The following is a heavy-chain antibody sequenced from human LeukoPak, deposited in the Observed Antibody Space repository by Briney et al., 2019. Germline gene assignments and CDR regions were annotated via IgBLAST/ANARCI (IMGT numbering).Heavy chain of an antibody. D-gene: IGHD5-24*01. J-gene: IGHJ4*02. Sequence: GGSLRLSCAASGFTFNNYAMTWVRQAPGKGLEWVSAVSGSGGSTYYADSAKGRFTISRDSSKNTLYLQLNSLRVEDTAVYYCAKVGLRDGYKTYYFDCWGLGTLVTVSP. CDR2: VSGSGGST. CDR3: AKVGLRDGYKTYYFDC. CDR1: GFTFNNYA. V-gene: IGHV3-23*01.